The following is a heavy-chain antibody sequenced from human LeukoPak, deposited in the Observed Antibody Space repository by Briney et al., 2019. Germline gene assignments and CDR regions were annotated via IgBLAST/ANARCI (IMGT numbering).Heavy chain of an antibody. D-gene: IGHD2-15*01. Sequence: ASVKVSCKASGYTFTGYYMHWVRQAPGQGLEWMGWINPNSGGTNYAQKFQGRVTMTRDTPISTAYMELSRLRSDDTAVYYCARVDPVVLDYYFDYWGQGTLVTVSS. CDR1: GYTFTGYY. V-gene: IGHV1-2*02. J-gene: IGHJ4*02. CDR3: ARVDPVVLDYYFDY. CDR2: INPNSGGT.